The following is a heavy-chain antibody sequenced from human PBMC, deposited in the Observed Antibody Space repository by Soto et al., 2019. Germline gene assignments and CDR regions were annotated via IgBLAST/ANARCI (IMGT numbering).Heavy chain of an antibody. CDR1: GDSLSGYY. V-gene: IGHV4-59*08. CDR3: ARKRILASGFYGMDV. D-gene: IGHD3-10*01. J-gene: IGHJ6*02. CDR2: IYYSGST. Sequence: SETLSLICTVSGDSLSGYYWTWIRQPPGKGLEWIGYIYYSGSTNYNPSLKSRVTISVGTSKNQFSLKLNSVTAADTALYYCARKRILASGFYGMDVWGQGTTVTVSS.